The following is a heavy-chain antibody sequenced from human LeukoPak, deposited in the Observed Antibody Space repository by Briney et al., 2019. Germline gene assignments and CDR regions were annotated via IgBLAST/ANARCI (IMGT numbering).Heavy chain of an antibody. J-gene: IGHJ2*01. D-gene: IGHD4-17*01. CDR1: GVTFSTHG. Sequence: PGGSLRLSCGASGVTFSTHGMIWVRQAPGKGLEWVSYISPRIATIYYADSVKGRFTISRDDARNSLFLQMHSLRAGDTAVYYCARVRGPTVTTWYFDLWGRGTLVTVSS. CDR3: ARVRGPTVTTWYFDL. V-gene: IGHV3-48*01. CDR2: ISPRIATI.